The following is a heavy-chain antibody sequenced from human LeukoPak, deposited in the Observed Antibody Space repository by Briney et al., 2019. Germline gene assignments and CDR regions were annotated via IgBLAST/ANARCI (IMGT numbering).Heavy chain of an antibody. CDR2: IKQDGSEK. J-gene: IGHJ4*02. CDR3: ARDAGYSSGYLDY. D-gene: IGHD6-19*01. CDR1: GFTFSSYW. V-gene: IGHV3-7*01. Sequence: GGSLRLSCAASGFTFSSYWMSWVRQAPGKGLEWVANIKQDGSEKYYVDSVKGRFTISRDNAKNSLYLQMNGLRAEDTAVYYCARDAGYSSGYLDYWGQGTLVTVSS.